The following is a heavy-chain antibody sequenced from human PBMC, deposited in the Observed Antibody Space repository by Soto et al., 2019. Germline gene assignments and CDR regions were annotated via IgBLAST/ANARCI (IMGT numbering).Heavy chain of an antibody. CDR2: IYYSGST. Sequence: QLQLQESGPGLVKPSETLSLICTVSGGSISRSHYYWGWVRQTPGKGLEWIGSIYYSGSTYYNPSLKSRVTVSVDTSKNQFSLRLSSVTAADTAVYYCVSAYLANELMVWWGQGFLVTVSS. V-gene: IGHV4-39*01. CDR1: GGSISRSHYY. J-gene: IGHJ4*02. D-gene: IGHD2-8*01. CDR3: VSAYLANELMVW.